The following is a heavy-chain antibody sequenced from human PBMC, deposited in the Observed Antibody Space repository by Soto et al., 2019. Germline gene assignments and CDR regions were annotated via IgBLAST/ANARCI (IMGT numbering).Heavy chain of an antibody. CDR1: GGSISSGGYY. D-gene: IGHD1-26*01. Sequence: QVQLQESGPGLVKPSQPLSLTCTVSGGSISSGGYYWSWIRQHPGKGLEWIGYIYYSGSTYYNPSLKSRVTISVDTSKNQFSLKLSSVTAADTAVYYCARDVHSGSYGEYFDYWGQGTLVTVSS. V-gene: IGHV4-31*03. CDR3: ARDVHSGSYGEYFDY. CDR2: IYYSGST. J-gene: IGHJ4*02.